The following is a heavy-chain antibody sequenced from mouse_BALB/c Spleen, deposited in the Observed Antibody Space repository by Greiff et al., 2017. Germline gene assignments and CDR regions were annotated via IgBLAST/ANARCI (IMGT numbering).Heavy chain of an antibody. CDR1: GYSITSYYA. V-gene: IGHV3-2*02. Sequence: EVKLEESGPGLVKPSQSLSLTCTVTGYSITSYYAWNWIRQFPGDKLGWMGYISYSGSTSYNPSLKSRISITRDTSKNQFFLQLNSVTTEDTATYYCARSILWFAYWGQGTLVTVSA. CDR2: ISYSGST. CDR3: ARSILWFAY. D-gene: IGHD2-3*01. J-gene: IGHJ3*01.